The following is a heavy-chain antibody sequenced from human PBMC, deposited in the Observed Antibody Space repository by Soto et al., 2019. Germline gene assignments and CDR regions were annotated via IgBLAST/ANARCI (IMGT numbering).Heavy chain of an antibody. D-gene: IGHD6-19*01. J-gene: IGHJ4*02. V-gene: IGHV3-48*02. CDR1: GFTFSTFS. CDR3: ARDLGWAFDS. CDR2: IRGGGRPI. Sequence: EVQLVESGGGSVQPGGSLRLSCAASGFTFSTFSMNWVRQAPGRGLEWISYIRGGGRPISYADSVKGRFTISRDNAKNSLYLQMDSLTDEVTAVYYCARDLGWAFDSWGQGTLVTVSS.